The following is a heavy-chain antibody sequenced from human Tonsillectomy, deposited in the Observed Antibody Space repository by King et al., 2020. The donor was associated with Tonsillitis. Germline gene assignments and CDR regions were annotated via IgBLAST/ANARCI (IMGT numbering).Heavy chain of an antibody. Sequence: VQLVESGGGLVQPGGSLRLSCAASGFTFSRYWMSWVRQAPGKGLEWVANIKQDGSEKYYVDSVKGRFTISRDNAKNSLYLQMDSLRAEDTAVYYCARDQLSVGDTLGYYYGMDVWGQGTMVTVSS. CDR2: IKQDGSEK. D-gene: IGHD2-21*02. CDR1: GFTFSRYW. J-gene: IGHJ6*02. CDR3: ARDQLSVGDTLGYYYGMDV. V-gene: IGHV3-7*01.